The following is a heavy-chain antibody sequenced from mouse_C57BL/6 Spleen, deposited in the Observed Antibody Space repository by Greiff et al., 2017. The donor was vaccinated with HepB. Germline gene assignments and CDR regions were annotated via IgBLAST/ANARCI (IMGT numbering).Heavy chain of an antibody. CDR2: IRLKSDNYAT. D-gene: IGHD2-12*01. CDR3: TVDTYYRFAY. V-gene: IGHV6-3*01. CDR1: GFTFSNYW. J-gene: IGHJ3*01. Sequence: EVKLVESGGGLVQPGGSMKLSCVASGFTFSNYWMNWVRQSPEKGLEWVAQIRLKSDNYATHYAESVKGRFTISRDDSKSSVYLQMNNLRAEDTGIYYCTVDTYYRFAYWGQGTLVTVSA.